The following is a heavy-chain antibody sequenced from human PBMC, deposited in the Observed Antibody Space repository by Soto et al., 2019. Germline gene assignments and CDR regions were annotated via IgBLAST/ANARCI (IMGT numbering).Heavy chain of an antibody. Sequence: ASVKVSCKTSGYTFTDYDIRWVRQAPGQRLEWMGWINAGNGDTKYSQIFQGRLNITIDTSASTADMELNSLRSEDTAVYFCASRPGVVVAPDVLPLDYWGPGTLVTVSS. J-gene: IGHJ4*02. CDR3: ASRPGVVVAPDVLPLDY. D-gene: IGHD2-2*01. CDR2: INAGNGDT. V-gene: IGHV1-3*01. CDR1: GYTFTDYD.